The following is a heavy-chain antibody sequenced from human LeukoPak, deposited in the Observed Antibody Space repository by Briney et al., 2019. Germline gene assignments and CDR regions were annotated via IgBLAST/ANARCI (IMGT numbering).Heavy chain of an antibody. CDR3: AKDLAKRGMVRGVIITAFDI. D-gene: IGHD3-10*01. CDR2: ISGSGGST. CDR1: GFTFSSYA. Sequence: GGSLRLSCAASGFTFSSYAMSWVRQAPGKGLEWVSAISGSGGSTYYADSVKGRFTISRDNSKNTLYLQMNSLRAEDTAVYYCAKDLAKRGMVRGVIITAFDIWGQGTMVTVSS. V-gene: IGHV3-23*01. J-gene: IGHJ3*02.